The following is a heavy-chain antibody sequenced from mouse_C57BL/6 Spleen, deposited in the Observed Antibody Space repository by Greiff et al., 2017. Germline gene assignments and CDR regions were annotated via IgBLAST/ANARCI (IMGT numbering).Heavy chain of an antibody. Sequence: VQLQQSGAELVRPGASVTLSCKASGYTFTDYEMHWVKQTPVHGLEWIGAIDPETGGTAYNQKFKGKAILTADKSSSTAYMALRSLTSEDSAVYYCTRGTYFDYWGQGTTLTVST. D-gene: IGHD3-3*01. CDR3: TRGTYFDY. V-gene: IGHV1-15*01. CDR1: GYTFTDYE. J-gene: IGHJ2*01. CDR2: IDPETGGT.